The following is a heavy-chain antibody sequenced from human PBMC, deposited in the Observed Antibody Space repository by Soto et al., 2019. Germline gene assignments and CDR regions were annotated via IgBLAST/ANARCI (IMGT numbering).Heavy chain of an antibody. CDR2: IWYDGSNK. V-gene: IGHV3-33*01. CDR1: GFTFSSYG. Sequence: GGSLRLSCAASGFTFSSYGMHWVRQAPGKGLEWVAVIWYDGSNKYYADSVKGRFTISRDNSKNTLYLQMNSLRAEDTAGFYWSRGRSWGARYYYGMDVWGQGTTVTVSS. CDR3: SRGRSWGARYYYGMDV. D-gene: IGHD6-13*01. J-gene: IGHJ6*02.